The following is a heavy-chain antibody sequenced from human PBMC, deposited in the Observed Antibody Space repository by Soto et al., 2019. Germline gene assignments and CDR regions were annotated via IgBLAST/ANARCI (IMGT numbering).Heavy chain of an antibody. J-gene: IGHJ6*02. V-gene: IGHV3-33*01. D-gene: IGHD3-22*01. CDR3: ARAYYYDSSGSLGMDV. Sequence: GGSLRLSCAASGFTFSSYGMHWVRQAPGKGLEWVAVIWYDGSNKYYADSVKGRFTISRDNSKNTLYLQMNSLRAEDTAVYYCARAYYYDSSGSLGMDVWGQGTTVTVSS. CDR1: GFTFSSYG. CDR2: IWYDGSNK.